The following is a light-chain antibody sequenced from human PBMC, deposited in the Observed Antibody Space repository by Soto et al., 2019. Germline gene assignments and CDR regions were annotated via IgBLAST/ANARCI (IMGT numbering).Light chain of an antibody. V-gene: IGLV2-14*01. CDR2: DVT. CDR3: SSYTSISVV. CDR1: SSDVGGYNY. Sequence: QSALTQPASVSGSPGQSITISCTGTSSDVGGYNYVSWYQQHPGKAPKLMIYDVTNRPSEVSNRFSGSKSGNTASLTISRLQAEDEADYYCSSYTSISVVFGGGTKVTVL. J-gene: IGLJ2*01.